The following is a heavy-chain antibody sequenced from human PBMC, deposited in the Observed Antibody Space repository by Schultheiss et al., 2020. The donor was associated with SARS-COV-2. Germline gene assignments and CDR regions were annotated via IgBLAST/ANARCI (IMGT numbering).Heavy chain of an antibody. Sequence: SVKVSCKASGGTFSSYAISWVRQAPGQGLEWMGGIIPIFGPANYAQKFQGRVTITADESTSTAYMELSSLKSEDTAVYYCASPEKCSGGSCSLDYWGQGTLVTVSS. CDR1: GGTFSSYA. D-gene: IGHD2-15*01. J-gene: IGHJ4*02. CDR3: ASPEKCSGGSCSLDY. CDR2: IIPIFGPA. V-gene: IGHV1-69*13.